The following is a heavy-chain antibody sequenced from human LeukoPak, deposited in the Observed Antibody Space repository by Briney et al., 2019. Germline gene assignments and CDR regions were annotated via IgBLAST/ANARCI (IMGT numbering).Heavy chain of an antibody. CDR2: ISSSSSYI. CDR1: GFTFSSYS. CDR3: ARAIVGATAPGY. V-gene: IGHV3-21*01. Sequence: GGPLRLSCAASGFTFSSYSMNWVRQAPGKGLEWVSSISSSSSYIYYADSVKGRFTISRDNAKSSLYLQMNSLRAEDTAVYYCARAIVGATAPGYWGQGTLVTVSS. D-gene: IGHD1-26*01. J-gene: IGHJ4*02.